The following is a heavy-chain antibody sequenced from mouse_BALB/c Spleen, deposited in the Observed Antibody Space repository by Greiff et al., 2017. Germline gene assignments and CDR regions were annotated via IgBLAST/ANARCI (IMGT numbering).Heavy chain of an antibody. V-gene: IGHV7-3*02. CDR1: GFTFTDYY. CDR2: IRNKANGYTT. D-gene: IGHD1-1*01. Sequence: EVKLMESGGGLVQPGGSLRLSCATSGFTFTDYYMSWVRQPPGKALEWLGFIRNKANGYTTEYSASVKGRLTISRDNSQSILYLQMNTLRAEDSATYYCARDIRDDGSSSYYAMDYGGQGTSVTVSS. CDR3: ARDIRDDGSSSYYAMDY. J-gene: IGHJ4*01.